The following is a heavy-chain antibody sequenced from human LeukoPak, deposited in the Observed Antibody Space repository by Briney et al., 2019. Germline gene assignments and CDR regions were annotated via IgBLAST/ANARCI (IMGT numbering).Heavy chain of an antibody. Sequence: SETLSLTCAVYGGSFSGYYWSWIRQPPGKGLEWIGEINHSGSTNYNPSLKSQVTISVDTSKNQFSLKLSSVTAADTAVYYCARGGGYSSSFDYWGQGALVTVSS. CDR1: GGSFSGYY. J-gene: IGHJ4*02. CDR3: ARGGGYSSSFDY. V-gene: IGHV4-34*01. CDR2: INHSGST. D-gene: IGHD5-18*01.